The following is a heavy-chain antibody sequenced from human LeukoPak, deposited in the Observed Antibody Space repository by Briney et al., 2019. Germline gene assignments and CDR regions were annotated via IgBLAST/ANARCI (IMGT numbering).Heavy chain of an antibody. CDR3: ARDTKDY. J-gene: IGHJ4*02. V-gene: IGHV3-74*01. CDR1: GFTFSSYW. D-gene: IGHD2-8*01. CDR2: IKTDGSNT. Sequence: GGSLRLSCAASGFTFSSYWMHWVRQAPGKGLVWVSRIKTDGSNTNYADSVKGRFTISRDNTKNSLYLQLNSLRAEDTAIYYCARDTKDYWGQGTLVTVSS.